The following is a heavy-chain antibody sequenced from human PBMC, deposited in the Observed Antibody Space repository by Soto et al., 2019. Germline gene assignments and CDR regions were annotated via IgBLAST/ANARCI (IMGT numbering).Heavy chain of an antibody. CDR2: ISSSGTTK. V-gene: IGHV3-48*03. CDR1: GFTFSSYE. D-gene: IGHD2-2*01. J-gene: IGHJ4*02. Sequence: EVHLVESGGGLVQPGGSLRLSCAASGFTFSSYEMNWVRQPPGKGLEWISYISSSGTTKYYGDPVKGRFTSSRDNAKNSLYLQMNSLRAEDTAVYYCVRRYCSSTSCTFDYWGQGTLVTVSS. CDR3: VRRYCSSTSCTFDY.